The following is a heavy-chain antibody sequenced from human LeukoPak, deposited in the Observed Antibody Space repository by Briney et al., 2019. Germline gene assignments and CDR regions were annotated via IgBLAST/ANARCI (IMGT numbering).Heavy chain of an antibody. CDR1: GGSISSYY. J-gene: IGHJ4*02. D-gene: IGHD3-10*01. V-gene: IGHV4-59*01. Sequence: SETLSLTCTVSGGSISSYYWSWIRQPPGKGLEWIGYIYYSGSTNYNPSLKSRVTISVDTSKNQFSLKLSSVTAADTAVYYCARAYGSGSYSPYDFDYWGQGTLVTVSS. CDR3: ARAYGSGSYSPYDFDY. CDR2: IYYSGST.